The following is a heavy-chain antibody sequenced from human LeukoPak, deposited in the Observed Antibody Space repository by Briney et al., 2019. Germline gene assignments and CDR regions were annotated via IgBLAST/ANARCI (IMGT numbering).Heavy chain of an antibody. CDR1: GFTFSSYW. D-gene: IGHD5-18*01. V-gene: IGHV3-7*01. CDR2: IKKDGSEK. J-gene: IGHJ4*02. Sequence: GGSLRPSCAASGFTFSSYWMSWVRQAPGKGLEWVANIKKDGSEKYYVDSVKGRFTISRDNAKTSLYLQMNSLRAEDTAVYYCARDLSGVTGYTYGRGIDYWGQGTLVTVSS. CDR3: ARDLSGVTGYTYGRGIDY.